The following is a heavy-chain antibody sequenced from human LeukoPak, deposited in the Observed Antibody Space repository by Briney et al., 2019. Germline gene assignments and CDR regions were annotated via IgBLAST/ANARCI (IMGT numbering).Heavy chain of an antibody. CDR1: GGSISSYY. V-gene: IGHV4-59*08. J-gene: IGHJ4*02. CDR2: IYYSGST. Sequence: SETLSLTCTVSGGSISSYYWSWIWQPPGKGLECIGHIYYSGSTNYKPSLKSRVTISLDTSKNQFSLKLSSVTAADTAVYYCARLSIASRVRIFDYWGQGTLVTVSS. CDR3: ARLSIASRVRIFDY. D-gene: IGHD6-6*01.